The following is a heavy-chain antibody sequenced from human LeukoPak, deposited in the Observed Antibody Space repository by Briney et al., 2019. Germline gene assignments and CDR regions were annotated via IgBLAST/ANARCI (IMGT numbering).Heavy chain of an antibody. CDR1: GFTFSSYA. J-gene: IGHJ4*02. CDR3: AKGRGITIFGSFFDY. V-gene: IGHV3-23*01. Sequence: GGSLRLSCAASGFTFSSYAMSWARQAPGKGLEWVSAISGSGGSTYYADSVKGRFTISRDNSKNTLYLQMNSLRAEDTAVYYCAKGRGITIFGSFFDYWGQGTLLTVSS. D-gene: IGHD3-3*01. CDR2: ISGSGGST.